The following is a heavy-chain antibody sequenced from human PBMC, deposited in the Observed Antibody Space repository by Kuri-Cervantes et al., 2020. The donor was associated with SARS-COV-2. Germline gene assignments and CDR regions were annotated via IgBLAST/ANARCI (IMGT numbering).Heavy chain of an antibody. V-gene: IGHV1-18*01. J-gene: IGHJ3*02. Sequence: ASVKVSCKASGYTFTSYGISWVRQASGQGLEWMGWISAYNGNTNYAQKLQGRVTMTTDTSTSTAYMELRSLRSDDTAVYYCAGASLTVDAFDIWGQGTMVTVSS. CDR1: GYTFTSYG. CDR2: ISAYNGNT. CDR3: AGASLTVDAFDI. D-gene: IGHD4/OR15-4a*01.